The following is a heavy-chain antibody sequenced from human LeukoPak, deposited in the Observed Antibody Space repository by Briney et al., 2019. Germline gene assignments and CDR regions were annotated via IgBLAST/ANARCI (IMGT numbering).Heavy chain of an antibody. CDR1: GDSVSSNSAA. D-gene: IGHD6-13*01. V-gene: IGHV6-1*01. Sequence: SQTLSLTCAISGDSVSSNSAAWNWLRQSPSRGLEWLGRTYYRSKWYNDYVVSVKSRMTINPDTSKNQFSLQLNSVTPEDTAVYYCARGGIAAAGDSYYFDYWGQGTLVTVSS. CDR3: ARGGIAAAGDSYYFDY. CDR2: TYYRSKWYN. J-gene: IGHJ4*02.